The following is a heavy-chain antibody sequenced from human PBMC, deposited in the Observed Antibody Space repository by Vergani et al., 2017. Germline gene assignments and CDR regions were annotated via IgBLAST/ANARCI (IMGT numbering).Heavy chain of an antibody. V-gene: IGHV1-18*01. CDR1: GYTFSSYG. CDR3: ARDDCSSTICYTDFGLDY. Sequence: QMQLVQSGAEAKKPGASVKVSCKASGYTFSSYGVTWVRQAPGQGLEWMGWISAYNGNTIYAQKFQGRVIMTTDTSTSTAYMELRSLKSDDTAVYYCARDDCSSTICYTDFGLDYWGQGTLVTVSS. D-gene: IGHD2-2*02. J-gene: IGHJ4*02. CDR2: ISAYNGNT.